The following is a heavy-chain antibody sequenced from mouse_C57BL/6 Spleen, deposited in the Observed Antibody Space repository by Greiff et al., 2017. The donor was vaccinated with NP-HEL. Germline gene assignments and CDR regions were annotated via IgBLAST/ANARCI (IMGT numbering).Heavy chain of an antibody. CDR2: ISDGGSYT. D-gene: IGHD1-1*01. CDR1: GFTFSSYA. V-gene: IGHV5-4*01. J-gene: IGHJ3*01. CDR3: ARDKTPYYGSSYEFAY. Sequence: EVNLVESGGGLVKPGGSLKLSCAASGFTFSSYAMSWVRQTPEKRLEWVATISDGGSYTYYPDNVKGRFTISRDNAKNNLYLQMSHLKSEDTAMYYCARDKTPYYGSSYEFAYWGQGTLVTVSA.